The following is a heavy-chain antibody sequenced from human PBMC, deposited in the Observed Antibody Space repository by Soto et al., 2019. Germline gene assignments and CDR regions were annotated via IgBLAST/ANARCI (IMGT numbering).Heavy chain of an antibody. CDR1: GYTLSHNY. Sequence: ASVKVSCKASGYTLSHNYMHWVRQAPGQGLEWMAMINPRDGSATYSHKFQGRVTVTRDTSTSTVDMVLSSLRSDDTAIYYCARGKERLTGAFDLWG. D-gene: IGHD3-9*01. CDR2: INPRDGSA. V-gene: IGHV1-46*01. CDR3: ARGKERLTGAFDL. J-gene: IGHJ3*01.